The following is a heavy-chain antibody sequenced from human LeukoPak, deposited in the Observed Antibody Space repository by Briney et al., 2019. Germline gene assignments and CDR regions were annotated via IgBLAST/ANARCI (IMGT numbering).Heavy chain of an antibody. V-gene: IGHV4-59*12. Sequence: KPSETLSLTCTVSGGSITNYFWSWIRQSPGKGLEWIGYIYYSGSTNYNPSLKSRVTISVDTSKNQFSLKLSSVTAADTAVYYCARPLKEGVAKEYGYWGQGTLVTVSS. CDR1: GGSITNYF. D-gene: IGHD2/OR15-2a*01. CDR3: ARPLKEGVAKEYGY. J-gene: IGHJ4*02. CDR2: IYYSGST.